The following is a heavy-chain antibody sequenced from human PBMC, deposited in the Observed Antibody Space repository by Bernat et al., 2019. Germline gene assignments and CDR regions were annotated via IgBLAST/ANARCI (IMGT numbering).Heavy chain of an antibody. CDR3: AHRGDCRGGSCYQPGIGPHNWFDP. D-gene: IGHD2-15*01. J-gene: IGHJ5*02. V-gene: IGHV2-5*02. CDR1: GFSLSTSGVG. Sequence: QITLKESGPTLVKPTQTLTLTCTFSGFSLSTSGVGVGWIRQPPGKALEWLALIYWDDDKRYSPSLKSRLTITKDTSKNQVVLTMTNMDPVDTATYYCAHRGDCRGGSCYQPGIGPHNWFDPWGQGTLVTVSS. CDR2: IYWDDDK.